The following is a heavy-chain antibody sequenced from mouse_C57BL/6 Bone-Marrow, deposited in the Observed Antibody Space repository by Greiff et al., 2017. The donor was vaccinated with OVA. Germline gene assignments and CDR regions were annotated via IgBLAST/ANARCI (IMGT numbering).Heavy chain of an antibody. V-gene: IGHV5-9-1*02. Sequence: EVKLVESGEGLVKPGGSLKLSCAASGFTFSSYAMSWVRQTPEKRLEWVAYISSGGDYIYYADTVKGRFTISRDNARNTLYLQMSSLKSEDTAMYYCTRGILTTVVAHWYFDVWGTGTTVTVSS. CDR3: TRGILTTVVAHWYFDV. J-gene: IGHJ1*03. D-gene: IGHD1-1*01. CDR2: ISSGGDYI. CDR1: GFTFSSYA.